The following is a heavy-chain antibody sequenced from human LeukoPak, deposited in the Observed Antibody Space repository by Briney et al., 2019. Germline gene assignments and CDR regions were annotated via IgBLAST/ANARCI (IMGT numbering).Heavy chain of an antibody. CDR3: ARGRRIVVVPAAIIWFDP. CDR1: GGSFSGFY. D-gene: IGHD2-2*02. Sequence: SETLSLTCAVYGGSFSGFYWSWIRQPPGKGLEWIGEINHSGSTNYNPSLKSRVTIPVDTSKNQFSLKLSSVTAADTAVYYCARGRRIVVVPAAIIWFDPWGQGTLVTVSS. V-gene: IGHV4-34*01. CDR2: INHSGST. J-gene: IGHJ5*02.